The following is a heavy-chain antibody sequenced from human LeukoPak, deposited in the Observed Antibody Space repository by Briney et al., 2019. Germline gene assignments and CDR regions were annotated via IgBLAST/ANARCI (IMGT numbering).Heavy chain of an antibody. J-gene: IGHJ4*02. CDR3: ALRGSYSGGGY. CDR1: GFTFSSYA. Sequence: GGSLRLSCAASGFTFSSYAMSWVRQAPGKGLEWVSAISGSGGSTYYADSVKGRFTISRGNSKNTLYLQMNSLRAEDTAVYYCALRGSYSGGGYWGQGTLVTVSS. CDR2: ISGSGGST. V-gene: IGHV3-23*01. D-gene: IGHD1-26*01.